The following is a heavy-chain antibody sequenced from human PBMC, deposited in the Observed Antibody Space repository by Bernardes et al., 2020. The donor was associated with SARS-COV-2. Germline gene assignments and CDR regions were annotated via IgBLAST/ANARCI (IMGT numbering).Heavy chain of an antibody. CDR3: VRDGSATGYYYGMDV. V-gene: IGHV3-48*03. Sequence: GSSLRVSCAASGFTFKSYEMNWVRQAPGKGLEWVSHLSVSGNTVYYADSVKGRFAISRDNAGNSLYLQMNSLRLDDTAVYYCVRDGSATGYYYGMDVWGQGTTVTVSS. D-gene: IGHD6-13*01. CDR2: LSVSGNTV. CDR1: GFTFKSYE. J-gene: IGHJ6*02.